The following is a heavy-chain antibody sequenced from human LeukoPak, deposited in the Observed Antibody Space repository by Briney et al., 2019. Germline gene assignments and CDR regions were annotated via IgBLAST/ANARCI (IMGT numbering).Heavy chain of an antibody. Sequence: SETLSLTCAVYGGSFSGYYWSWIRQPPGKGLEWIGEINHSGSTNYNPSLKSRVTISVDTSKNQFSLKLSSVTAADTAVYYCARGAYDFWSGYSAYNWFDPWGQGTLVTVSS. CDR3: ARGAYDFWSGYSAYNWFDP. V-gene: IGHV4-34*01. J-gene: IGHJ5*02. D-gene: IGHD3-3*01. CDR2: INHSGST. CDR1: GGSFSGYY.